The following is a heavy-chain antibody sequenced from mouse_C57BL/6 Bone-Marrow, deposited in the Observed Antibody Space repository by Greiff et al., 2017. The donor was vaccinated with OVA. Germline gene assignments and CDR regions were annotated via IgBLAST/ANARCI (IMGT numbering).Heavy chain of an antibody. D-gene: IGHD2-3*01. V-gene: IGHV2-9-1*01. CDR1: GFSLTSYA. J-gene: IGHJ4*01. Sequence: VKLVESGPGLVAPSQSLSITCTVSGFSLTSYAISWVRQPPGKGLEWLGVIWTGGGTNYNSALKSRLSISKDNSKSQGFLKMNILQTDDTARYYCARIGYLIYDGYYAGYAMDYWGQGTSVTVSS. CDR2: IWTGGGT. CDR3: ARIGYLIYDGYYAGYAMDY.